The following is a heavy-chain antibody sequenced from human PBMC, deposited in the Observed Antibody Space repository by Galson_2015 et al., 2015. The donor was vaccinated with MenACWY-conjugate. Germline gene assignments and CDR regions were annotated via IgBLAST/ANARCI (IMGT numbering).Heavy chain of an antibody. CDR2: ISSVAGST. D-gene: IGHD3-10*01. CDR1: GFGFSEYA. V-gene: IGHV3-64D*06. J-gene: IGHJ5*02. CDR3: VKGDKLEDYYASGSYLHNWFDA. Sequence: SLRLSCAASGFGFSEYAMGWVRQAPGKGLECVSSISSVAGSTYNADSVKGRFTISRDNSKNTVYLQMTSLRAEDTAVYYCVKGDKLEDYYASGSYLHNWFDAWGQGTLVTVSS.